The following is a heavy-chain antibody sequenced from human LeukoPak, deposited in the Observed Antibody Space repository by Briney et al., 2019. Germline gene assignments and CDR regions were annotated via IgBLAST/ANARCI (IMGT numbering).Heavy chain of an antibody. D-gene: IGHD6-19*01. V-gene: IGHV3-23*01. CDR2: ISGSGGST. Sequence: PGGSLRLSCAASGFTFSSYAMSWVRHAPGKGLEWVSYISGSGGSTYYADSVKGRFTISRDNSKNTLYLQMNSLRAEDTAVYYCAKARIAVAGDVPEGFQHWGQGTLVTVSS. J-gene: IGHJ1*01. CDR1: GFTFSSYA. CDR3: AKARIAVAGDVPEGFQH.